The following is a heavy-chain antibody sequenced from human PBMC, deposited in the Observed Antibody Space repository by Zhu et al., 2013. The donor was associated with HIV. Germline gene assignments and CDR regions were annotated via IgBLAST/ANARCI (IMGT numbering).Heavy chain of an antibody. CDR2: INPTGGT. CDR1: GVTTKNYY. V-gene: IGHV1-46*02. Sequence: QVLLVQSGAEVKKPGASLKVSCKAPGVTTKNYYIHWLRQAPGEGLEWMGIINPTGGTGYGQAFQGRVSMTRDPSINTVYMELNGLTSDDTAMYYCVRETPVKSFDSWGQGTLVYVSS. J-gene: IGHJ4*02. CDR3: VRETPVKSFDS.